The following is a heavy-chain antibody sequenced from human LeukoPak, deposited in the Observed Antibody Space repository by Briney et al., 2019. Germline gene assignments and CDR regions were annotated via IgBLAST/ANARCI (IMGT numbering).Heavy chain of an antibody. V-gene: IGHV6-1*01. CDR2: TYYRSKWYN. CDR1: GDSVSSNSAA. D-gene: IGHD4-17*01. CDR3: ARALMTRVTTFVWDNWFDP. J-gene: IGHJ5*02. Sequence: SQTLSLTCAISGDSVSSNSAAWNWIRQSPSRGLEWLGRTYYRSKWYNDYAVSVKSRVTINPDTSKNQFSMQLNSVTPEDTAVYYCARALMTRVTTFVWDNWFDPWGQGTLITVSS.